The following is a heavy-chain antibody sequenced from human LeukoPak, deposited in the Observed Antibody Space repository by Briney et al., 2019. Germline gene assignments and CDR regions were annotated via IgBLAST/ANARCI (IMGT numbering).Heavy chain of an antibody. V-gene: IGHV4-59*01. CDR2: IYYSGST. CDR3: ANSGSYYPLCYFDY. Sequence: SETLSLTCTVSGGSISSYFWSWIRQPPGKGLEWIGYIYYSGSTKYNPSLKSRVTISLDTSKNQFSLKLNSVTAADTAVYYCANSGSYYPLCYFDYWGQGTLVTVSS. J-gene: IGHJ4*02. D-gene: IGHD1-26*01. CDR1: GGSISSYF.